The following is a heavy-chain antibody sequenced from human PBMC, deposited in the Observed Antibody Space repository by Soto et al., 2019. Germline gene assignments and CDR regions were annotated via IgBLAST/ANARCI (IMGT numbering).Heavy chain of an antibody. CDR2: MNTNSGRT. J-gene: IGHJ4*02. CDR3: ARGTYCSGGSCSWRENDY. CDR1: GYTFTNYD. V-gene: IGHV1-8*01. Sequence: QVQLVQSGAEVKKPGASVKVSCKASGYTFTNYDICWVRQPTGQGLEWMGWMNTNSGRTGYAQKFQGRVTMTRDTSISTAYMELSSLRSEDTAVYYCARGTYCSGGSCSWRENDYWGQGTLVTVSS. D-gene: IGHD2-15*01.